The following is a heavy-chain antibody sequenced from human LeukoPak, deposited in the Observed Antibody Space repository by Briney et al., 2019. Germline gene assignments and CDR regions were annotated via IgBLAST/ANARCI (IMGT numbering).Heavy chain of an antibody. CDR3: ARFGHYDSSGYYDFDS. D-gene: IGHD3-22*01. CDR1: GFTFSDYY. CDR2: ISSTGTHI. V-gene: IGHV3-11*01. J-gene: IGHJ4*02. Sequence: PGGSPRLSCAASGFTFSDYYMSWIRQAPGKGLEWVSYISSTGTHIYYADSVKGRFTISRDNAKNSLYLQMNSLRAEDTAVYYCARFGHYDSSGYYDFDSWGQGTLVTVSS.